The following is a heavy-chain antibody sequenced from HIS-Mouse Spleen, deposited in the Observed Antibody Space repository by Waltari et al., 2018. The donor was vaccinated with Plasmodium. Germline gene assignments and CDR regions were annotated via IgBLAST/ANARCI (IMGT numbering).Heavy chain of an antibody. V-gene: IGHV3-30-3*01. CDR2: ISYDGSNK. J-gene: IGHJ4*02. CDR3: ARDRRLAFDY. CDR1: GFTFSSYA. Sequence: QVQLVESGGGVVQPGRSLRLSCAASGFTFSSYAMHWVRQAPGKGLAWVVVISYDGSNKYYADSVKGRFTISRDNSKNTLYLQMNSLRAEDTAVYYCARDRRLAFDYWGQGTLVTVSS. D-gene: IGHD2-15*01.